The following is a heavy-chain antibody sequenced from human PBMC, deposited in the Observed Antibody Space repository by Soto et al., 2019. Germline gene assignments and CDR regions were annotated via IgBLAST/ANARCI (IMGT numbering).Heavy chain of an antibody. V-gene: IGHV3-23*01. D-gene: IGHD5-12*01. Sequence: GGSLRLSCAASGFTFSSYAMSWVRQAPGKGLEWVSAISGSGGSTYYADSVKGRFTISRDNTKNTLYLQMNSLRVDDTAMYYCVRGPWGFSGSWYDYWGQGTLVTVSS. CDR2: ISGSGGST. CDR3: VRGPWGFSGSWYDY. J-gene: IGHJ4*02. CDR1: GFTFSSYA.